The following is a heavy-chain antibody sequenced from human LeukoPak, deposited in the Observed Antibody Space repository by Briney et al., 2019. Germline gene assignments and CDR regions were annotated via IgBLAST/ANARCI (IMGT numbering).Heavy chain of an antibody. CDR1: GGSISSYY. CDR2: IYYSGST. V-gene: IGHV4-59*01. CDR3: ARVADYGDYALPY. Sequence: PSETLSLTCTVSGGSISSYYWSWIRQPPGKGLEWIGYIYYSGSTNYNPSLKSRVTMSVDTSKNQFSLKLSSVTAADTAVYYCARVADYGDYALPYWGQGTLVTVSS. D-gene: IGHD4-17*01. J-gene: IGHJ4*02.